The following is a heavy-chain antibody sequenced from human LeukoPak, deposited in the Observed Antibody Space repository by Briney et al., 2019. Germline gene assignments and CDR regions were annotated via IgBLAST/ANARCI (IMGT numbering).Heavy chain of an antibody. J-gene: IGHJ4*02. D-gene: IGHD4-23*01. V-gene: IGHV6-1*01. CDR3: ASDHGGGNLKGDYFDY. Sequence: SQTLSLTCAISGDSVSSSSAAWNWIRQSPSRGLEWLGRTYYRSRWYNDYAVSVQTRITINRDTSKNQFSLHLSSVTPEDSAVYYCASDHGGGNLKGDYFDYWGQGTPVTVSA. CDR1: GDSVSSSSAA. CDR2: TYYRSRWYN.